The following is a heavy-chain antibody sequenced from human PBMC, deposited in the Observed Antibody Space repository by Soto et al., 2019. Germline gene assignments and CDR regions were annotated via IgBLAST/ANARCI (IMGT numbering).Heavy chain of an antibody. J-gene: IGHJ6*02. CDR2: ISSSSSYI. Sequence: GGSLRLSCAASEFTFSSYSMNWVRQAPGKGLEWVSSISSSSSYIYYADSVKGRFTISRDNAKNSLYLQMNSLRAEDTAVYYCASGDYFYYYYGMDVWGQGTTVTVSS. CDR3: ASGDYFYYYYGMDV. V-gene: IGHV3-21*01. CDR1: EFTFSSYS. D-gene: IGHD4-17*01.